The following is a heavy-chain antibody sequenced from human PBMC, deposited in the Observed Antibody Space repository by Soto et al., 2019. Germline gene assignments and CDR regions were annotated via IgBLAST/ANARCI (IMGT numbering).Heavy chain of an antibody. D-gene: IGHD3-22*01. V-gene: IGHV1-69*01. CDR2: IIPIFGTA. CDR1: GGTFSSYA. J-gene: IGHJ1*01. Sequence: QVQLMQSGAEVKKPGSSVKVSCKASGGTFSSYAISWVRQAPGQGLEWMGGIIPIFGTANYAQKFQGRVTITADESTSTAYMELSSLRSEDTAVYYCARGPYDSSGYYSTQYFQHWGQGTLVTVSS. CDR3: ARGPYDSSGYYSTQYFQH.